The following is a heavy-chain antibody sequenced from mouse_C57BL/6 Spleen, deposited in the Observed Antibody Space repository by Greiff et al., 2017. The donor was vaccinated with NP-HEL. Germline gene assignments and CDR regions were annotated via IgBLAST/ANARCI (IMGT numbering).Heavy chain of an antibody. CDR3: ARRYYSIRYWYFDV. J-gene: IGHJ1*03. CDR1: GYAFSSYW. CDR2: IYPGDGDT. D-gene: IGHD2-5*01. Sequence: VQLQQSGAELVKPGASVKISCKASGYAFSSYWMNWVKQRPGTGLEWIGQIYPGDGDTNYNGKFKGKATLTADKSSSTAYMQLSSLTSEDSAVYFCARRYYSIRYWYFDVWGTGTTVTVSS. V-gene: IGHV1-80*01.